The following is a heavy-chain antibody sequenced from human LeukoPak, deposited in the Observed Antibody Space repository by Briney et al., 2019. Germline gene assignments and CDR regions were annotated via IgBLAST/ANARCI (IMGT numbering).Heavy chain of an antibody. J-gene: IGHJ4*02. V-gene: IGHV3-66*01. Sequence: GGSLRLSCAASGFTVSSNYMSWVRQAPGKGLEWVSIIYSGGSAYYADSVKGRFTISRDNAKNSQYLQMNSLRVEDTALYYCARAQTYGDSRLLLDYWGQGTLVTVSS. CDR2: IYSGGSA. D-gene: IGHD4-17*01. CDR3: ARAQTYGDSRLLLDY. CDR1: GFTVSSNY.